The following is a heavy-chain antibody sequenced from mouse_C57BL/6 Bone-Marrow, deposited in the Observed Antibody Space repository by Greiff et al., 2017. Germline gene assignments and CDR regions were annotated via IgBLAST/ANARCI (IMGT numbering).Heavy chain of an antibody. CDR3: ARENWDGAFDY. Sequence: EVMLVESGGGLVQSGRSLRLSCATSGFTFSDFYMEWVRQAPGKGLEWIAASRNKANDYTTEYSASVKGRFIVSRDTSQSILYLQMNALRAEDTAIYYCARENWDGAFDYWGQGTTLTVSS. V-gene: IGHV7-1*01. CDR2: SRNKANDYTT. CDR1: GFTFSDFY. J-gene: IGHJ2*01. D-gene: IGHD4-1*01.